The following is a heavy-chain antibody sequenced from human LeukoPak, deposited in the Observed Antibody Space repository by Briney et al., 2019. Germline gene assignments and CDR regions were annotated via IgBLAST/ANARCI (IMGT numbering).Heavy chain of an antibody. V-gene: IGHV1-69*13. Sequence: GASVKVSCKASGGTFSSYAISWVRQAPGQGLEWMGGIIPIFGTANYAQKFQGRVTITADESTSTAYMELNSLRSEDTAVYYCARASSYCGGDCYSLDYWGQGTLVTVSS. CDR2: IIPIFGTA. J-gene: IGHJ4*02. D-gene: IGHD2-21*01. CDR1: GGTFSSYA. CDR3: ARASSYCGGDCYSLDY.